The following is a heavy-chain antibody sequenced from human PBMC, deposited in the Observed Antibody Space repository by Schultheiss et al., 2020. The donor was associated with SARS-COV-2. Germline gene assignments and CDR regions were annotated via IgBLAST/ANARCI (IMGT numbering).Heavy chain of an antibody. J-gene: IGHJ4*02. CDR2: IGPSGDP. CDR1: GFS. CDR3: AKGGDGYNYEGIGRDD. Sequence: GGSLRLSCATSGFSWVRQATGKGLEWVSPIGPSGDPYYAASVKGRFTISRDNSKNTLYLQMNSLRTEDTALYYCAKGGDGYNYEGIGRDDWGQGTLVTVSS. V-gene: IGHV3-13*05. D-gene: IGHD5-24*01.